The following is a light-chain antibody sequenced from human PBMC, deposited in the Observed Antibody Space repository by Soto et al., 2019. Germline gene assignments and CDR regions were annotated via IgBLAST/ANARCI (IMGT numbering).Light chain of an antibody. V-gene: IGKV3-20*01. Sequence: EIVLTQSTGTLSLSPGERATLSCRASQSVSSNYLAWYQQIPGQAPRLLIYGASSRATGIPDRFSGSGSGTDFTLTISRLAPEDFAVYFCQQYGSSPVTFGQGTKVDIK. CDR3: QQYGSSPVT. CDR2: GAS. J-gene: IGKJ1*01. CDR1: QSVSSNY.